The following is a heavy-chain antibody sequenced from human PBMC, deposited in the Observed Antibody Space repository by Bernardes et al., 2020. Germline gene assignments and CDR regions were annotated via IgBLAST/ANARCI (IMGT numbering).Heavy chain of an antibody. J-gene: IGHJ4*01. Sequence: SETLSLTCTVSGDSIAGRHYYWAWVRQPPGKGLEWIANIHSDGRTYYNPSLKSRVHISVDSSNNHFSLSLGPVTAADTAVYYCARARNSDSPFYFGYWGHGVLVIVSS. D-gene: IGHD5-18*01. V-gene: IGHV4-39*02. CDR2: IHSDGRT. CDR1: GDSIAGRHYY. CDR3: ARARNSDSPFYFGY.